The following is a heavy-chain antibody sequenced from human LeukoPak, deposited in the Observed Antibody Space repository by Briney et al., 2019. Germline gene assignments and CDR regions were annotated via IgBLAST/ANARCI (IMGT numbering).Heavy chain of an antibody. J-gene: IGHJ4*02. CDR3: ARGILQQQLVAN. CDR1: GYTFNDYY. D-gene: IGHD6-13*01. CDR2: VNPKSGGT. Sequence: ASVKVSCEASGYTFNDYYIHWMRQAPGLGLEWLGWVNPKSGGTKYAQKLQGRLTMTMETDTSTAYMELSGLRSDDTAIYYCARGILQQQLVANWDQGTLVTVSS. V-gene: IGHV1-2*02.